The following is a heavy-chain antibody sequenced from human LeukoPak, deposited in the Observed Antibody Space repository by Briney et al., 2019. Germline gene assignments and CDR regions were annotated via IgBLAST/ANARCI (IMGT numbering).Heavy chain of an antibody. D-gene: IGHD2-21*02. CDR1: GGTFSSYA. CDR3: ARPQYSGYGLAYCGGDCYSSGFDY. J-gene: IGHJ4*02. CDR2: IIPIFGTA. V-gene: IGHV1-69*01. Sequence: SVKVSCKASGGTFSSYAISWVRQAPGQGLEWMGGIIPIFGTANYAQKFQGRVTITADESTSTAYMELSSLRSEDTAVYYCARPQYSGYGLAYCGGDCYSSGFDYWGQGTLVTVSS.